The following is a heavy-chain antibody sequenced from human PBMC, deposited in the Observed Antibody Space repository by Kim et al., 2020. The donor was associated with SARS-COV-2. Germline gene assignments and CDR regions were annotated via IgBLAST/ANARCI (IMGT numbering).Heavy chain of an antibody. CDR1: GFTFSSYS. CDR2: ISSSSSYI. J-gene: IGHJ6*02. Sequence: GGSLRLSCAASGFTFSSYSMNWVRQAPGKGLEWVSSISSSSSYIYYADSVKGRFTISRDNAKNSLYLQMNSLRAEDTAVYYCAREGLTDWVRDGMDVWGQGTTVTVSS. D-gene: IGHD2-21*01. V-gene: IGHV3-21*01. CDR3: AREGLTDWVRDGMDV.